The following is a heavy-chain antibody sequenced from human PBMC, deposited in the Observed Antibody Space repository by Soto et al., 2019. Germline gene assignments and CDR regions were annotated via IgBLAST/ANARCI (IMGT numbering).Heavy chain of an antibody. V-gene: IGHV1-2*02. CDR3: ARELELRHYYYGMDV. J-gene: IGHJ6*02. CDR1: GYTFTGYY. Sequence: GASVKVSCKASGYTFTGYYMHWVRQAPGQGLEWMGWINPNSGGTNYAQKFQGRVTMTRDTSISTAYMELSRLRSDDTAVYYCARELELRHYYYGMDVWGQATTVTVSS. D-gene: IGHD1-7*01. CDR2: INPNSGGT.